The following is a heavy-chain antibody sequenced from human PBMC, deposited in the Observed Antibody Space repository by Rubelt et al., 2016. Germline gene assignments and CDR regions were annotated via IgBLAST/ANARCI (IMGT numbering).Heavy chain of an antibody. CDR2: FYYSGST. Sequence: QLQLQESGPGLVKPSETLSLTCTVSGGSISSSSYYWGWIRQPPGKGLEWIGYFYYSGSTNYNPSFKRRSAVSVDTAKNQFSLKLSSLTAADTAVYYCARLRGSSSRPRYGMDVWGQGTTVTVSS. J-gene: IGHJ6*02. V-gene: IGHV4-61*05. CDR1: GGSISSSSYY. D-gene: IGHD6-6*01. CDR3: ARLRGSSSRPRYGMDV.